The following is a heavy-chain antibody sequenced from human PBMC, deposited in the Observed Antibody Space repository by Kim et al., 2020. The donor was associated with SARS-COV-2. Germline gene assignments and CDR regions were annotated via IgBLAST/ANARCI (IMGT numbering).Heavy chain of an antibody. D-gene: IGHD6-6*01. J-gene: IGHJ3*02. CDR3: ARGFKYSSPWSEIRAFD. V-gene: IGHV3-30-3*01. Sequence: GGSLRLSCAASGFTFSSYAMHWVRQAPGKGLEWVAVISYDGSNKYYANSVKGRFTISRDNSKNTLYLQMNSLRAEDTAVYYCARGFKYSSPWSEIRAFD. CDR2: ISYDGSNK. CDR1: GFTFSSYA.